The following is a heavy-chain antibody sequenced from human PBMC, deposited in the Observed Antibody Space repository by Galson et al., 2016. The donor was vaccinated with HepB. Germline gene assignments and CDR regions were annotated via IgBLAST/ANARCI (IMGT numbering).Heavy chain of an antibody. CDR2: ISFDGSDK. CDR3: ARAPGGGFAWGPLDY. J-gene: IGHJ4*02. Sequence: SLRLSCAASGFTFSSYAVHWGRQAPGKGLEWVAVISFDGSDKKYADSVKGRFTISRDNSKNTLYLQMNSLRPEDTALYYCARAPGGGFAWGPLDYWGQGTLVTVSS. D-gene: IGHD5-24*01. CDR1: GFTFSSYA. V-gene: IGHV3-30*04.